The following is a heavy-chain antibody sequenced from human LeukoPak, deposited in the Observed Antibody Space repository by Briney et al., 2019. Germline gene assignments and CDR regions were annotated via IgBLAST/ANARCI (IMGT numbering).Heavy chain of an antibody. D-gene: IGHD3-10*01. J-gene: IGHJ5*02. Sequence: GGSLRLSCAASGFTFSSYAMSWVRQAPGKGLEWVSAISGSGGSTYYADSVKGRFTISRDNSKNTLYLQMNSLGAEDTAVYYCARDRGIHLENWFDPWGQGTLVTVSS. CDR1: GFTFSSYA. CDR2: ISGSGGST. CDR3: ARDRGIHLENWFDP. V-gene: IGHV3-23*01.